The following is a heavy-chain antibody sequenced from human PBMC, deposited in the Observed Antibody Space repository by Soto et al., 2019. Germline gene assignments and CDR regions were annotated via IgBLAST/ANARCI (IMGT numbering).Heavy chain of an antibody. CDR1: GFTFSSYW. CDR2: IKQDGSEK. J-gene: IGHJ5*02. V-gene: IGHV3-7*01. Sequence: GGSLRLSCAASGFTFSSYWMSWVRQAPGKGLEWVANIKQDGSEKYYVDSVKGRFTISRDNAKNSLYLQMNSLRAEDTAVYYCARAPPPYAYEPQRGWFDPWGQGTLVTVSS. D-gene: IGHD3-3*01. CDR3: ARAPPPYAYEPQRGWFDP.